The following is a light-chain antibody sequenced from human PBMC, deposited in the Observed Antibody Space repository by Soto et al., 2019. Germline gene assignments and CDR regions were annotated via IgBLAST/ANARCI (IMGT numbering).Light chain of an antibody. CDR2: KAS. Sequence: DIQMTQSPSTLSASVGDRVTITCRASQSISDWLAWYQQKPGKAPKVLIYKASTLASGVPSRFSGSGSGTVFTLTISSLQPDDFATYYCQQYHSYSPTFGQGTKLEIK. CDR3: QQYHSYSPT. CDR1: QSISDW. J-gene: IGKJ2*01. V-gene: IGKV1-5*03.